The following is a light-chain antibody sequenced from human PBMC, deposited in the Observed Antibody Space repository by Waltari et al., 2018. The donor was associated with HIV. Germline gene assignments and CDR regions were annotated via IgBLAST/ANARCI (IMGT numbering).Light chain of an antibody. CDR3: ATWDGSLSIDVV. CDR1: RSTPGHNH. J-gene: IGLJ2*01. V-gene: IGLV1-51*01. CDR2: YSN. Sequence: QSVLTQPPSVSAATRKKVTNSCAGRRSTPGHNHVSWYQHLPGTAPKLLFYYSNKRPSGIPDRFSVSKSGTSATLGITGLQTGGEADYYCATWDGSLSIDVVFGGGTKLTVL.